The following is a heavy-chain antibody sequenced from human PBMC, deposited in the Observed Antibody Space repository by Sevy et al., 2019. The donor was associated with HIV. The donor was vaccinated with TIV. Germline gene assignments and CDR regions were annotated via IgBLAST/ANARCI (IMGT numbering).Heavy chain of an antibody. CDR3: AREGSSSSKFTWFDP. J-gene: IGHJ5*02. Sequence: ASVNVSCKASGYTFTSYYMHWVRQAPGQGLEWMGIINPSGGYTTYAQKFQGRVTMTRDTSTSTVYMELSSLRSEDTAVYYCAREGSSSSKFTWFDPWGQGTLVTVSS. V-gene: IGHV1-46*03. CDR1: GYTFTSYY. D-gene: IGHD6-6*01. CDR2: INPSGGYT.